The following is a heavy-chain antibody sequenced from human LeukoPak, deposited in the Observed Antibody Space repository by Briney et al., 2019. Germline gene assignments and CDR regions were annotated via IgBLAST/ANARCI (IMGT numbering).Heavy chain of an antibody. CDR1: GGSISSGGYY. CDR2: IFYSGKT. CDR3: ARDRITILGVVPDDAFDI. Sequence: PSQTLSLTCTVSGGSISSGGYYWSWIRQHPGRGLEWIGYIFYSGKTDYNPSPKSRVSISVDTSKNQFSLKLSSVTDADTAVYYCARDRITILGVVPDDAFDIWGQGTVVTVSS. V-gene: IGHV4-31*03. D-gene: IGHD3-3*01. J-gene: IGHJ3*02.